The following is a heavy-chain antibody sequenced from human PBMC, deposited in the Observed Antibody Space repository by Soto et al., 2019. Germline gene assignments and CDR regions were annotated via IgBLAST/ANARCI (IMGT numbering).Heavy chain of an antibody. CDR3: AKDMAGNDAFDI. CDR1: GCSISSYY. Sequence: SETLSLTCTVSGCSISSYYWSWIRQPPGKGLEWIGYIYYSGSTNYNPSLKSRVTISVDTSKNQFSLYLQMNSLRAEDTALYYCAKDMAGNDAFDIWGQGTMVTVSS. J-gene: IGHJ3*02. D-gene: IGHD6-19*01. CDR2: IYYSGST. V-gene: IGHV4-59*01.